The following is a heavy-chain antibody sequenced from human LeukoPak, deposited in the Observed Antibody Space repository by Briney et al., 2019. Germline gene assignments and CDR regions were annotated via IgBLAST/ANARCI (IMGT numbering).Heavy chain of an antibody. D-gene: IGHD1-1*01. CDR3: AREKLEPRDFDY. CDR2: INPSGGST. CDR1: GYTFTSHY. Sequence: ASVKVSCKASGYTFTSHYMHWVRQAPGQGLEWMGIINPSGGSTSYAQKFQGRVTMTRDTSTGTVYMELSSLRSEDTAVYYCAREKLEPRDFDYWGQGTLVTVSS. J-gene: IGHJ4*02. V-gene: IGHV1-46*01.